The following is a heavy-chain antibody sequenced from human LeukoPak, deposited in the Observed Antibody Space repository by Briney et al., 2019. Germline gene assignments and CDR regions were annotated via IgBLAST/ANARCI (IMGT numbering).Heavy chain of an antibody. J-gene: IGHJ4*02. CDR1: GGSISSSSYY. Sequence: SETLSLTCTVSGGSISSSSYYWGWIRQPPGKGLEWIGSIYYSGSTYYNPSLKSRVTISVDTSKNQSSLKLSSVTAADTAVYYCARVGSSDYYFDYWGQGTLVTVSS. CDR2: IYYSGST. D-gene: IGHD3-10*01. V-gene: IGHV4-39*01. CDR3: ARVGSSDYYFDY.